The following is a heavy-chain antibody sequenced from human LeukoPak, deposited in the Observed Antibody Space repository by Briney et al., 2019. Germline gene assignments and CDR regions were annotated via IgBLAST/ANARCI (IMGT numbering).Heavy chain of an antibody. Sequence: GGSLRLSCVVSGFIVSSNYMNWVRQAPGKGLEWVSAIYSGGNTYYADSVKGRFTISRDNSKNMLYLQMNSLRAEDTAVYYCARAYGGYYFDYWGQGTLVTVSS. CDR3: ARAYGGYYFDY. J-gene: IGHJ4*02. V-gene: IGHV3-53*01. D-gene: IGHD4/OR15-4a*01. CDR2: IYSGGNT. CDR1: GFIVSSNY.